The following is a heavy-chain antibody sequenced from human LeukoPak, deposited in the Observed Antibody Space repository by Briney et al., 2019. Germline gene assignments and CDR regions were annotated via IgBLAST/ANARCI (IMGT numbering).Heavy chain of an antibody. CDR1: GFTFSSYA. V-gene: IGHV3-21*01. J-gene: IGHJ4*02. D-gene: IGHD6-13*01. CDR3: ARDREAAARQPFDY. CDR2: ISSTSTYI. Sequence: GGLRLSCAASGFTFSSYAMNWVRQAPGKGLEWVSSISSTSTYIYYADSLKGRFTISRDNTKNSLYLQMNSLRADDTAVYYCARDREAAARQPFDYWGQGTLVTVSS.